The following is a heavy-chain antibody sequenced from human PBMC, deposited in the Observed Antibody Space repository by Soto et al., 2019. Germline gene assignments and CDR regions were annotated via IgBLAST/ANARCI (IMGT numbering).Heavy chain of an antibody. D-gene: IGHD3-10*01. CDR2: INPHGGST. CDR1: RDAFTSYY. Sequence: ASVKVSCKAPRDAFTSYYMNWVRQAPGQGLEWMGVINPHGGSTAYAQKFKGRVTLTRETSASTVYMEVSSLTSEDMAMYYCARSSGGNFGIIIEVTHGFAPWGEGTMVTVCS. V-gene: IGHV1-46*01. J-gene: IGHJ5*02. CDR3: ARSSGGNFGIIIEVTHGFAP.